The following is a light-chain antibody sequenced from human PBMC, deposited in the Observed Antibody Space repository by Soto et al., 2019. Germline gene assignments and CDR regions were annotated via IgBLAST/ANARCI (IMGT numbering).Light chain of an antibody. J-gene: IGKJ1*01. CDR3: HQYGSSPQM. CDR2: RAS. V-gene: IGKV3-20*01. CDR1: QSVSSY. Sequence: EIVLTHSPATLSLSPWEIATLSCWASQSVSSYLAWYQQKPGQSPRLLIYRASTRATGIPDRFSGSGSGTDFTLTIARLEPEDFAVYYCHQYGSSPQMFGHGTKVDIK.